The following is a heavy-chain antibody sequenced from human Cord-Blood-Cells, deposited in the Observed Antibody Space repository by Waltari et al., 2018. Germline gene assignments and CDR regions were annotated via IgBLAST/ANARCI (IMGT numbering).Heavy chain of an antibody. V-gene: IGHV4-61*01. D-gene: IGHD3-9*01. J-gene: IGHJ6*02. CDR3: ARDIADILTGYSYYYYGMDV. CDR2: IYYRGGT. Sequence: QVQLQESGPGLVKPSETLSLTCTVSGGSVSSGSSYWSWIRPPPGKGLEWIGYIYYRGGTNYTPSLKSRVTISVDTSKNQFSLKLSSVTAADTAVYYCARDIADILTGYSYYYYGMDVWGQGTTVTVSS. CDR1: GGSVSSGSSY.